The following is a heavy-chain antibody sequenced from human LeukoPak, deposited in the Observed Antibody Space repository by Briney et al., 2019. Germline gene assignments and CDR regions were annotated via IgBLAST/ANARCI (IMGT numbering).Heavy chain of an antibody. V-gene: IGHV3-33*01. CDR1: GFTFSSHG. J-gene: IGHJ4*02. Sequence: GGSLRLSCAASGFTFSSHGMHWVRQAPGKGLEWVAVIWYDGTNKYYADSVKGRFTISRDNSKNTLYLQMNSLGAEDTAVYYCARDRQWMVFGYWGQGTLVTVSS. D-gene: IGHD6-19*01. CDR3: ARDRQWMVFGY. CDR2: IWYDGTNK.